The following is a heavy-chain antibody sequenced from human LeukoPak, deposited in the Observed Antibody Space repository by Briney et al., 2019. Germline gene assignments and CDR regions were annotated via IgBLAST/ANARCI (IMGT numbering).Heavy chain of an antibody. V-gene: IGHV4-4*02. J-gene: IGHJ3*02. CDR1: GGSISSSNW. CDR3: ARDWTMVRGVHDAFDI. CDR2: IYHSGST. Sequence: RASETLSLTCAVSGGSISSSNWWSWVRQPPGKGLEWIGEIYHSGSTNYNPSLKSRVTISVDKSKSQFSLKLSSVTAADTAVYYCARDWTMVRGVHDAFDIWGQGTMVTVSS. D-gene: IGHD3-10*01.